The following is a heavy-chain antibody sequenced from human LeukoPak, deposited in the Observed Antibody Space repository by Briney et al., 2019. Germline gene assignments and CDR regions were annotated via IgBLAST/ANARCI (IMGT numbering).Heavy chain of an antibody. CDR1: GFTFSSYW. Sequence: GGSLRLSCAASGFTFSSYWMSWVRQAPGKGLEWVANIKQDGSEKYYVDSVKGRFTISRDNAKNSLYLQMNSLRAEDTAVYYCARSGARIVVVPAAIAYYFDYWGQGTLVTVSS. D-gene: IGHD2-2*01. J-gene: IGHJ4*02. CDR3: ARSGARIVVVPAAIAYYFDY. V-gene: IGHV3-7*01. CDR2: IKQDGSEK.